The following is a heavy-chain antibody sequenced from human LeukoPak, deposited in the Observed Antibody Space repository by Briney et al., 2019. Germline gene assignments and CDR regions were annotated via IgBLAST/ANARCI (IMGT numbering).Heavy chain of an antibody. D-gene: IGHD6-13*01. J-gene: IGHJ6*03. V-gene: IGHV3-23*01. CDR2: ISGSSGSP. CDR1: GFTFSNCA. Sequence: GGSLRLSCAASGFTFSNCAMTWVRQAPGKGLEWVSAISGSSGSPHYADSVKGRFTISRDNSKNTLYLQMNSLRAEDTAVSYCAKDGYSSSWYNYYYYYMDVWGKGTTVTVSS. CDR3: AKDGYSSSWYNYYYYYMDV.